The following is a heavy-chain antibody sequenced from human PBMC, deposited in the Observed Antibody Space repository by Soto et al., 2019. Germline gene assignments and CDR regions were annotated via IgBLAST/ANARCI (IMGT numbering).Heavy chain of an antibody. CDR2: IYWDDYK. CDR1: GFSLTTSGVG. V-gene: IGHV2-5*02. CDR3: AHRVLRTVFGLVTTTAIYFDF. Sequence: QITLNESGPTPVKPRQTLTLTCTFSGFSLTTSGVGVGWIRQSPGMAPEWLALIYWDDYKRYSPSLKSRLTITKYTSKNQVVLTTADLDPADTATYYCAHRVLRTVFGLVTTTAIYFDFWGQGTPVAVSS. J-gene: IGHJ4*02. D-gene: IGHD3-3*01.